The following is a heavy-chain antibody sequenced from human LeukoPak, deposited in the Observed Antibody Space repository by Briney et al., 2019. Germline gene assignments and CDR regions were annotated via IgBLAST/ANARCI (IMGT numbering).Heavy chain of an antibody. Sequence: GGSLRLSCAASGFTFSRYWMQWVRHVPGKGLVWVARINPGGSSINYADSVKRRFTISRDNAKNTLYLQMDSLRAEDTGVYYCARSNQADDYWGQGTLVTVSS. CDR2: INPGGSSI. D-gene: IGHD1-14*01. J-gene: IGHJ4*02. V-gene: IGHV3-74*01. CDR3: ARSNQADDY. CDR1: GFTFSRYW.